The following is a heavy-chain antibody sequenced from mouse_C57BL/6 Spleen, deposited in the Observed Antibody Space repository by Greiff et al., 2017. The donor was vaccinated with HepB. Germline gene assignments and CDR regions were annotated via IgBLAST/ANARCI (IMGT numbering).Heavy chain of an antibody. J-gene: IGHJ3*01. Sequence: EVQLQQSGTVLARPGASVKMSCKTSGYTFTSYWMHWVKQRPGQGLEWIGAIDPGNSDTNYNQKFKGKATLTADTSASTAYMELSSLTNEDSAVYYCTRGLAWFAYWGQGTLVTVSA. D-gene: IGHD3-3*01. CDR2: IDPGNSDT. V-gene: IGHV1-5*01. CDR3: TRGLAWFAY. CDR1: GYTFTSYW.